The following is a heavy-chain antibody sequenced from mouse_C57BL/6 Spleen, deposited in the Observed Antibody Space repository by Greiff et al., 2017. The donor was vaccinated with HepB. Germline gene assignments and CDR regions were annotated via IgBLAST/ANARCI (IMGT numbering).Heavy chain of an antibody. Sequence: EVKLVESGGGLVKPGGSLKLSCAASGFTFSSYAMSWVRQTPEKRLEWVATISDGGSYTYYPDNVKGRFTISRDNAKNNLYLQMSHLKSKDTAMYYCARVYYGSSYGYFDVWGTGTTVTVSS. J-gene: IGHJ1*03. CDR3: ARVYYGSSYGYFDV. CDR2: ISDGGSYT. CDR1: GFTFSSYA. V-gene: IGHV5-4*03. D-gene: IGHD1-1*01.